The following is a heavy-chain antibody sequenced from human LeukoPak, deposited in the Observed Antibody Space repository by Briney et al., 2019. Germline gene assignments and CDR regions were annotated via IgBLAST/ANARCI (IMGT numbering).Heavy chain of an antibody. CDR1: GYTFTSYD. D-gene: IGHD5-12*01. CDR2: MNPNSGNT. Sequence: KPGASVKVSCKASGYTFTSYDINWVRQATGQGIEWMGWMNPNSGNTGYAQKFQGRVTMTRNTSISTAYMELSSLRSEDTAVYYCARVGGSGYHYYYYGMDVWGQGTTVTVSS. CDR3: ARVGGSGYHYYYYGMDV. J-gene: IGHJ6*02. V-gene: IGHV1-8*01.